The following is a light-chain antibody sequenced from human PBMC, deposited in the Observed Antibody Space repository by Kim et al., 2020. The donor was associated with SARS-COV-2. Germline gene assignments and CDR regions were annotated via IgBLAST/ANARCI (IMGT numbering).Light chain of an antibody. Sequence: EVVLTQSPATLSLSPGERATLSCRASQSISNYLAWYQHKPGQAPRLLIYDASNRATDIPARFSGSGSGTDFTLTISNVEPEDFAVYCCQQRTNWPLLTFGGGTKVDIK. J-gene: IGKJ4*01. CDR3: QQRTNWPLLT. V-gene: IGKV3-11*01. CDR2: DAS. CDR1: QSISNY.